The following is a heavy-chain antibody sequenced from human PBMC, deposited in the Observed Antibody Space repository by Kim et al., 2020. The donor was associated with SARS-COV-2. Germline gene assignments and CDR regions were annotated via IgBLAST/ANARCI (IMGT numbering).Heavy chain of an antibody. CDR3: ARIGDY. D-gene: IGHD2-15*01. V-gene: IGHV5-51*01. Sequence: YPGDYDTRYSPSVQGQVTSSADKAISTAYLQWSSLKASDTAMYYCARIGDYWGQGTLVTVSS. CDR2: YPGDYDT. J-gene: IGHJ4*02.